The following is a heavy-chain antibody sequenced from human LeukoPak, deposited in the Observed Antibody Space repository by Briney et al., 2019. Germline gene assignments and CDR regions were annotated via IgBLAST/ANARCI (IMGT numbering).Heavy chain of an antibody. J-gene: IGHJ4*02. CDR2: MDYGGST. V-gene: IGHV4-39*01. D-gene: IGHD5-18*01. Sequence: KPSETLSLTCTVSGGSISSSLYYGGWIRQPPGKGLEWIGRMDYGGSTYYNPSLKSRVTISVDTSKHQSSLKLSSVTAADTAVYYCARLGYSYAVDYWGQGTLVTVSS. CDR3: ARLGYSYAVDY. CDR1: GGSISSSLYY.